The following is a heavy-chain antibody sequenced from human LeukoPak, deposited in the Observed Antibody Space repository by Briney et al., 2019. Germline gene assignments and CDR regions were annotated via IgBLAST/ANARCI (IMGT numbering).Heavy chain of an antibody. CDR1: GGSISSSNW. CDR2: IYYSGST. J-gene: IGHJ4*02. V-gene: IGHV4-4*02. CDR3: ARGPHSSGHDY. Sequence: SGTLSLTCAVSGGSISSSNWWSWVRQPPGKGLEWIGYIYYSGSTNYNPSLKSRVTISVDTSKNQFSLKLSSVTAADTAVYYCARGPHSSGHDYWGQGTLVTVSS. D-gene: IGHD3-22*01.